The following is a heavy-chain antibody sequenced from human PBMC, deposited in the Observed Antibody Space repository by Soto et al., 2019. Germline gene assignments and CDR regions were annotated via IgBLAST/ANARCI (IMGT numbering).Heavy chain of an antibody. J-gene: IGHJ4*02. CDR2: IFSSDDK. D-gene: IGHD6-19*01. V-gene: IGHV2-26*01. CDR3: AHRPSGWYLFNY. CDR1: GLSLSNGKLG. Sequence: SGPTLVNPTETLTLTCTVSGLSLSNGKLGVSWIRQPPGKALEWLAHIFSSDDKSYSTSLRSRLSITKDTSKNQVVLTMTNMDPVDTATYYCAHRPSGWYLFNYWGQGTLVTVSS.